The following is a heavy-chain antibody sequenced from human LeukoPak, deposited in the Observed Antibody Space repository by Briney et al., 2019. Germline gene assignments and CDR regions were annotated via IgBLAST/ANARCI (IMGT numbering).Heavy chain of an antibody. J-gene: IGHJ4*02. CDR2: TKHDGSER. D-gene: IGHD2-21*02. CDR3: ARGGLYGDYYFDY. Sequence: GRSLRLSCAASGFTFTSYWMTWVRQAPGQGLEWVANTKHDGSERYYVDSVKGRSTISRDNVKNSLFLQMDSLRAEDTAVYYCARGGLYGDYYFDYWGQGTLVTVTS. CDR1: GFTFTSYW. V-gene: IGHV3-7*04.